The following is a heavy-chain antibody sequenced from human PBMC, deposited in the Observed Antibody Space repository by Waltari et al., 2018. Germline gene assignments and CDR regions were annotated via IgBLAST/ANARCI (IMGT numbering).Heavy chain of an antibody. CDR2: INHSGST. Sequence: QVQLQQWGAGLLKPSETLSLTCAVYGGSFSGYYWSWIRQPPGKGLEWIGEINHSGSTNYNPSLKSRVTISVDTSKHQFSLKLSSVTAADTAVYYCARRGVTRSYWYFDLWGRGTLVTVSS. D-gene: IGHD2-21*02. CDR3: ARRGVTRSYWYFDL. J-gene: IGHJ2*01. V-gene: IGHV4-34*01. CDR1: GGSFSGYY.